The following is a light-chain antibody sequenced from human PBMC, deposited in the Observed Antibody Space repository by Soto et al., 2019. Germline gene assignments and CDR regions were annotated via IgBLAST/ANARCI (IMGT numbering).Light chain of an antibody. CDR3: QHYNSYSEA. J-gene: IGKJ1*01. Sequence: DIQMTQSPSTLSGSVGDRVTITCRASQSISSWLAWYQQKPGQAPKLLIYEASNRTTGIPARFSGSGSGTDFTLTISSLQPDDFATYYCQHYNSYSEAFGQGTKVDIK. V-gene: IGKV1-5*01. CDR2: EAS. CDR1: QSISSW.